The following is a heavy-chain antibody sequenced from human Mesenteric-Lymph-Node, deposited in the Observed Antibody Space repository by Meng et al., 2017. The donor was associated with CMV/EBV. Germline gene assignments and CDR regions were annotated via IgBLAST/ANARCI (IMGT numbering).Heavy chain of an antibody. V-gene: IGHV3-7*01. CDR3: ARVRSTSCPYPCFRYYFDY. D-gene: IGHD2-2*01. Sequence: GESLKISCAASGFTFSSYWMSWVRQAPGKGLEWVANIKQDGSEKYYVDSVKGRFTISRDNAKNSLYLQMNSLRAEDTAVYYCARVRSTSCPYPCFRYYFDYWGQGTLVTVSS. J-gene: IGHJ4*02. CDR1: GFTFSSYW. CDR2: IKQDGSEK.